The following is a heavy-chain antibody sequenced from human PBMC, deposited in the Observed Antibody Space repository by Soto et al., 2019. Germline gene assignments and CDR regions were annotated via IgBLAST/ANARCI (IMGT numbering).Heavy chain of an antibody. Sequence: QVQLQQWGAGLLKPSETLSLTCAVYGGSFSGYYWSWIRQPPGKGLEWIGEINHSGSTNYNPSLKGRVTISVDTSKNQFSLKLSSVTAADTAVYYCARGRSYFGYSSSHTWGFDYWGQGTLVTVSS. CDR1: GGSFSGYY. J-gene: IGHJ4*02. D-gene: IGHD6-13*01. CDR3: ARGRSYFGYSSSHTWGFDY. V-gene: IGHV4-34*01. CDR2: INHSGST.